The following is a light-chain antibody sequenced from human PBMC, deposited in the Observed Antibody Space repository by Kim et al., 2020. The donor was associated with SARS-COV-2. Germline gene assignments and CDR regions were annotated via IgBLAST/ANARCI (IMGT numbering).Light chain of an antibody. CDR2: AAS. V-gene: IGKV1-39*01. CDR3: QQNYTSPTT. Sequence: TSVGDRVTITCRASQDISSDLSWYQQNPGRAPGRLIYAASNLQSGVPSRFSGSGSGTEFTLTISSLQPEDFATYYCQQNYTSPTTFGQGTRLEIK. CDR1: QDISSD. J-gene: IGKJ5*01.